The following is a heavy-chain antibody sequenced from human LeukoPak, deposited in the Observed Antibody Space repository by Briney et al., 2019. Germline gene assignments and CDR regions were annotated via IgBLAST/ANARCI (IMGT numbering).Heavy chain of an antibody. CDR1: GGSISSYY. CDR2: IYYSGST. CDR3: ARVGPKEYYYGSGGDY. J-gene: IGHJ4*02. Sequence: SETLSLTCTVSGGSISSYYWSWIRQPPGKGLEWIGYIYYSGSTNYNPSLKSRVTISVDTSKNQFSLKLSSVTAADTAVYYCARVGPKEYYYGSGGDYWGQGTLVTVSS. D-gene: IGHD3-10*01. V-gene: IGHV4-59*01.